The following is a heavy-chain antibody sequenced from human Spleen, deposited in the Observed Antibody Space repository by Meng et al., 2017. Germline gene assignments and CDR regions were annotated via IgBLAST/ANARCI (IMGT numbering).Heavy chain of an antibody. Sequence: GGSLRLSCAASGFTFTNYAMSWVRQAPGKGLEWVSGVSGSGGTTYYADSVKGRFTISRDNSKNTLYLQMNSLRAEDTAVYYCSKDQGGSYYIDVVGDSWGQGTLVTVSS. D-gene: IGHD1-26*01. J-gene: IGHJ4*02. CDR1: GFTFTNYA. CDR2: VSGSGGTT. CDR3: SKDQGGSYYIDVVGDS. V-gene: IGHV3-23*01.